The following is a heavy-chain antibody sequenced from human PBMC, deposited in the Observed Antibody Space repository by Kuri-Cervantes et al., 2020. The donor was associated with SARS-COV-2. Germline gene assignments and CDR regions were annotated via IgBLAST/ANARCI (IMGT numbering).Heavy chain of an antibody. Sequence: SVKVSCKASGVTFSSYAISWVRQAPGQGLEWMGGIIPIFGTANYAQKFQGRVTITADESTSTAYMELRSLRSDDTAVYYCTKIGTSYDILTGVRYFDYGGQGNLVNVSS. V-gene: IGHV1-69*13. CDR3: TKIGTSYDILTGVRYFDY. CDR1: GVTFSSYA. J-gene: IGHJ4*02. CDR2: IIPIFGTA. D-gene: IGHD3-9*01.